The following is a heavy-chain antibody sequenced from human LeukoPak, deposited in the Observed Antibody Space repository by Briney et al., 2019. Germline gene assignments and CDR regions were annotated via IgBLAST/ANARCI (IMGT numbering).Heavy chain of an antibody. CDR2: IYHSGTT. D-gene: IGHD2-2*01. J-gene: IGHJ5*02. CDR3: ARHDGDCSTSSCLNWFDH. CDR1: GYSISTGYY. V-gene: IGHV4-38-2*01. Sequence: SETLSLTCAVSGYSISTGYYWGWIRQPPGQGLEWIGSIYHSGTTYYNPSVKSRITISLDTSKNHFSLKLRSLTAADTAVYYCARHDGDCSTSSCLNWFDHWGQGTLVTVSP.